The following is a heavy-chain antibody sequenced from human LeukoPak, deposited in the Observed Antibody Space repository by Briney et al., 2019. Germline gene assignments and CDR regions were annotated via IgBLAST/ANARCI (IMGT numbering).Heavy chain of an antibody. J-gene: IGHJ4*02. CDR1: GFIFRSYA. Sequence: GGSLRLSCAASGFIFRSYAMSWVRQAPGKGLEWVGFIRSKAYGGTTEYAASVKGRFTISRDDSKSIAYLQMNSLKTEDTAVYYCTRYLEMATYYFDYWGQGTLVTVSS. V-gene: IGHV3-49*04. CDR3: TRYLEMATYYFDY. D-gene: IGHD5-24*01. CDR2: IRSKAYGGTT.